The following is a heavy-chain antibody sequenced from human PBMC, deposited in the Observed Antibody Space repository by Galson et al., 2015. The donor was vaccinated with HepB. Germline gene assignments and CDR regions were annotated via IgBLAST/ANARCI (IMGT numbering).Heavy chain of an antibody. Sequence: ETLSLTCTVSGGSISSYYWSWIWQPPGKGLEWIGYIYYSRGTNYNPSLKSRVTISIDMSKNQFSLKLSSVTAADTAVYYCAREPIVRYYGSGNYDAFDIWGQGTMVTVSS. CDR2: IYYSRGT. CDR1: GGSISSYY. D-gene: IGHD3-10*01. CDR3: AREPIVRYYGSGNYDAFDI. V-gene: IGHV4-59*01. J-gene: IGHJ3*02.